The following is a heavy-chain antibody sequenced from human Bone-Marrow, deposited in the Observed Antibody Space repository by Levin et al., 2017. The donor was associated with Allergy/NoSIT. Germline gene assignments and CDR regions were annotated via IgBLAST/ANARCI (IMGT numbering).Heavy chain of an antibody. V-gene: IGHV3-30*18. CDR3: ANDWNYGYTSHAIDY. J-gene: IGHJ4*02. CDR1: GFTFSSSG. CDR2: ISFDGSNK. Sequence: GGSLRLSCAASGFTFSSSGMHWVRQAPGKGLEWVAVISFDGSNKLSAGSVKGRFTISRDNSQNTLYLQMDSLRVDDTAVYYCANDWNYGYTSHAIDYWGQGTLVTVSA. D-gene: IGHD3-16*01.